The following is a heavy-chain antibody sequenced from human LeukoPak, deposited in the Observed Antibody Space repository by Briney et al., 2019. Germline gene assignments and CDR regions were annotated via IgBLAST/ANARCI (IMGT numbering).Heavy chain of an antibody. V-gene: IGHV4-39*01. Sequence: PSETLSLTCTVSGGSISSSSYYWGWIRQPPGKGLEWIGSIYYSGSTYYNPSPKSRVTISVDTSKNQFSLKLSSVTAADTAVYYCARLTYDSSAYRYYFDFWGQGSLVIVSS. J-gene: IGHJ4*02. D-gene: IGHD3-22*01. CDR1: GGSISSSSYY. CDR2: IYYSGST. CDR3: ARLTYDSSAYRYYFDF.